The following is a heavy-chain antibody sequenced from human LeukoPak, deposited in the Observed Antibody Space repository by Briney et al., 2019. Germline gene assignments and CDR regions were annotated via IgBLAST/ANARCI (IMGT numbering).Heavy chain of an antibody. D-gene: IGHD3-10*01. CDR2: ISHDGRDK. J-gene: IGHJ3*02. CDR1: GFSFSNNA. Sequence: GGSLRLSCAVSGFSFSNNARCWGRQAPAKGLEWLGVISHDGRDKYYADSVKGRFTVSRDNSKNILYLQMNSLRVEDTAVYYCARMGTMIRGVATGLDIWGQGTMVTVSS. V-gene: IGHV3-30-3*01. CDR3: ARMGTMIRGVATGLDI.